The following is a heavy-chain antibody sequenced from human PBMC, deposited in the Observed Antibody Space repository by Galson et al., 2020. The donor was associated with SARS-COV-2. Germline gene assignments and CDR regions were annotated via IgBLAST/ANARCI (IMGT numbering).Heavy chain of an antibody. Sequence: GESLKISCAASGFIFRSYAMSWVRQAPGKGLEWVSIIYSAGTTYYTDSVKGWFTISRDNSKNTLYLQMNSLRPEDTAVYYCAKDTYYGSGSYPFDYWGQGTLVTVSS. CDR3: AKDTYYGSGSYPFDY. CDR1: GFIFRSYA. J-gene: IGHJ4*02. CDR2: IYSAGTT. V-gene: IGHV3-23*03. D-gene: IGHD3-10*01.